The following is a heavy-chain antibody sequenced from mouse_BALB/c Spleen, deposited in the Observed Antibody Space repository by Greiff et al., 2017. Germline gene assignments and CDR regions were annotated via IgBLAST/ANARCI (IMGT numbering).Heavy chain of an antibody. J-gene: IGHJ2*01. CDR2: ISSGGGST. D-gene: IGHD2-4*01. Sequence: EVQGVESGGGLVKPGGSLKLSCAASGFAFSSYDMSWVRQTPEKRLEWVAYISSGGGSTYYPDTVKGRFTISRDNAKNTLYLQMSSLKSEDTAMYYCARPNYDYDGYFDYWGQGTTLTVSS. V-gene: IGHV5-12-1*01. CDR1: GFAFSSYD. CDR3: ARPNYDYDGYFDY.